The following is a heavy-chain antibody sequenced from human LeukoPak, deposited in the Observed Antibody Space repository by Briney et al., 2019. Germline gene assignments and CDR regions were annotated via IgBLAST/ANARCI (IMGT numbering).Heavy chain of an antibody. V-gene: IGHV5-51*01. CDR2: IYPGDSDT. D-gene: IGHD5-12*01. Sequence: GESPKISCKGSGYSFSNYWIGWVRQMPGKGLEWMGIIYPGDSDTRYSPSFEGQVTISAVRSSSTAYLQWSSLKASDSGMYYCARRGSGYDWNYWGQGTLVTVSS. J-gene: IGHJ4*02. CDR1: GYSFSNYW. CDR3: ARRGSGYDWNY.